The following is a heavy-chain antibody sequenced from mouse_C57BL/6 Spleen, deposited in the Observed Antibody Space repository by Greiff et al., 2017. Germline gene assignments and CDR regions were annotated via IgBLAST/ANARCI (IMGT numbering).Heavy chain of an antibody. J-gene: IGHJ2*01. CDR2: LNPTDGGT. V-gene: IGHV1-26*01. Sequence: EVQLQQSGPELVKPGASVKISCKASGYTFTDYYMNWVKQSPGKSLEWIGDLNPTDGGTSYNQKFKGKATLTVDKSSSTAYMELRSLTAEDSAVYYCARALDYWGQGTTLTVSS. CDR1: GYTFTDYY. CDR3: ARALDY.